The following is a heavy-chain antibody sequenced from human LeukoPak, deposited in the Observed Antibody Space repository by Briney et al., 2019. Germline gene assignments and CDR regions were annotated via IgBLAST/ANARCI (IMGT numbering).Heavy chain of an antibody. CDR2: VSFDGNTT. D-gene: IGHD1/OR15-1a*01. CDR1: GFTFRNYA. V-gene: IGHV3-30*09. Sequence: GGSLRLSCAASGFTFRNYAMYWVRQAPGRGLEWAAVVSFDGNTTFYSDSVKGRFAISRDNSKNTLYLEMNSLRPEDTAVYYCARFRTATTRFDYWGQGTLVTVSS. CDR3: ARFRTATTRFDY. J-gene: IGHJ4*02.